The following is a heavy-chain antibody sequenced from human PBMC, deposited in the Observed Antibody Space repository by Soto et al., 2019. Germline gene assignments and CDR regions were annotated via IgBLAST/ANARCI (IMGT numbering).Heavy chain of an antibody. D-gene: IGHD2-2*03. V-gene: IGHV1-69*13. J-gene: IGHJ6*02. CDR1: GGTFSSHA. Sequence: ASVKVSCKASGGTFSSHAISWVRQAPGRGLEWMGGIIPIFGTTNYAQNFRARVTITADESTSTAYMELSSLTSEDTAVYYCGSVGYCSSTNCLFYYYHYGMDVWGQGTTVTVSS. CDR2: IIPIFGTT. CDR3: GSVGYCSSTNCLFYYYHYGMDV.